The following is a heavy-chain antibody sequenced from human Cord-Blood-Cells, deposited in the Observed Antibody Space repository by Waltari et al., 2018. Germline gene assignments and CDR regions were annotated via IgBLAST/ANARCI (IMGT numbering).Heavy chain of an antibody. V-gene: IGHV3-15*01. D-gene: IGHD5-12*01. J-gene: IGHJ4*02. CDR3: TTDLSGYDSAFDY. CDR1: GFTFSNAW. Sequence: EVQLVASGGGLVKPGGSLRLSCAASGFTFSNAWMSWVRQAPGKGLEWVGRIKSKTDGGTTDYAAPVKGRFTISRDDSKNTLYLQMNSLKTEDTAVYYCTTDLSGYDSAFDYWGQGTLVTVSS. CDR2: IKSKTDGGTT.